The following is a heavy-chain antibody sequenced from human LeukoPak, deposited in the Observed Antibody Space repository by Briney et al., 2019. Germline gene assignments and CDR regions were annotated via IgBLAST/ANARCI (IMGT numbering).Heavy chain of an antibody. CDR2: IYNSGST. J-gene: IGHJ4*02. D-gene: IGHD6-13*01. Sequence: SETLSLTCTVSGASINTYYWTWIRQPPGKGLEWIGWIYNSGSTNYNPSLKSRVTMSVDTSKNQFSLTLTSVTAADTAVYYCARDRWLDFWGQGTLVTVSS. CDR1: GASINTYY. CDR3: ARDRWLDF. V-gene: IGHV4-59*01.